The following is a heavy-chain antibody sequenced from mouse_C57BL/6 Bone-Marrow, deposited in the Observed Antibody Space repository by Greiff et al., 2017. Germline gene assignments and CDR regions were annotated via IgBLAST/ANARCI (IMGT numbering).Heavy chain of an antibody. CDR1: GYTFTSYW. J-gene: IGHJ1*03. CDR3: AREGGNYDWYFDV. Sequence: QVHVKQPGAELVKPGASVKMSCKASGYTFTSYWITWVKQRPGQGLEWIGDIYPGSGSTNYNEKFKGKATLTADKSSSTAYMELRSLTSEDSAVYFCAREGGNYDWYFDVWGTGTTVTVSS. CDR2: IYPGSGST. V-gene: IGHV1-55*01. D-gene: IGHD2-1*01.